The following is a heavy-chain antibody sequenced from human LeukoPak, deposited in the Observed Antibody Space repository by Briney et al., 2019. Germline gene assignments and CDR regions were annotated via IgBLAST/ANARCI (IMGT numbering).Heavy chain of an antibody. CDR1: GGSFSGCY. Sequence: SETLSLTCAVYGGSFSGCYWSWIRQPPGKGLEWIGEINHSGSTNYNPSLKSRVTISVDTSKNQFSLKLSSVTAADTAVYYCVRGGYGGNPKGDWFDPWGQGTLVTVSS. CDR2: INHSGST. J-gene: IGHJ5*02. CDR3: VRGGYGGNPKGDWFDP. D-gene: IGHD4-23*01. V-gene: IGHV4-34*01.